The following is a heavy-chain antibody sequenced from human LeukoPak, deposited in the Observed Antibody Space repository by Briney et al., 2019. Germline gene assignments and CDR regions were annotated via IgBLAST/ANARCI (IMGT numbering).Heavy chain of an antibody. CDR3: AGDLGTTFDI. CDR2: IYTSGTT. J-gene: IGHJ3*02. V-gene: IGHV4-4*07. D-gene: IGHD3-16*01. CDR1: GGSISRSY. Sequence: SETLSLTCTVSGGSISRSYWSWIRQPAGKGLEWIGRIYTSGTTNYNPSLRGRVTVSVDRSKNQLSLNLSSVTAADTAVYYCAGDLGTTFDIWGQGTMVTASS.